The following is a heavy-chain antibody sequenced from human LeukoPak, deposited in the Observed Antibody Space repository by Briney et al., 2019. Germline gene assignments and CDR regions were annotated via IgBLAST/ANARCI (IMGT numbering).Heavy chain of an antibody. CDR1: GGTFSGYY. CDR3: ARRVGYFDY. CDR2: INHSGST. J-gene: IGHJ4*02. V-gene: IGHV4-34*01. Sequence: SETLSLTCAVYGGTFSGYYWSWIRQPPGKGLEWIGEINHSGSTNYNPSLKSRVTISVDTSKNQFSLKLSSVTAADTAVYYCARRVGYFDYWGQGTLVTVSS.